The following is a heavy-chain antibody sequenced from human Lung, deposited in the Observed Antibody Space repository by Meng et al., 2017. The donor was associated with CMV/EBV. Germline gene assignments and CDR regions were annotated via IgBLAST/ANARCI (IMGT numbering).Heavy chain of an antibody. CDR1: GGTFSSYA. CDR2: IIPIFGTA. D-gene: IGHD3-22*01. CDR3: ATDYDSSGYYQY. J-gene: IGHJ4*02. Sequence: SVXVSCKASGGTFSSYAISWVRQAPGQGLEWMGGIIPIFGTANYAQKFQGRVTITTDESTSTAYMELSSLRSEDTAVYYCATDYDSSGYYQYWGQGTLVTVSS. V-gene: IGHV1-69*05.